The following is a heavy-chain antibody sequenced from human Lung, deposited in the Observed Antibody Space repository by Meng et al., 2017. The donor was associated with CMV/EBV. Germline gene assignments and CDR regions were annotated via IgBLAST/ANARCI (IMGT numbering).Heavy chain of an antibody. CDR1: CCPISSYY. J-gene: IGHJ4*02. CDR3: ARAEADTGNFDY. Sequence: VPLEESGPGPVKPSGTLFLPWNVSCCPISSYYWSWIRSAAGKGLGWIGRIYSSGTHIYHPSLKSRLTLSLDTSKNQFSLKLNSVTAADTAVYYCARAEADTGNFDYWGQGTLVTVSS. D-gene: IGHD6-19*01. V-gene: IGHV4-4*07. CDR2: IYSSGTH.